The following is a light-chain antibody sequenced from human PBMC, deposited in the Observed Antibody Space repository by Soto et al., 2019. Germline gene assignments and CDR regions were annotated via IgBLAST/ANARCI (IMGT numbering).Light chain of an antibody. Sequence: DLPMTQSPSSLSASVGDRVTITCRASQGIGNDAGWYQQKPGKPPKRLIYATSILQSGIPSRFSGGGSGTEFTLTISNLQPEDFATYYCVQHNSYPRTFGQGTRVEMK. J-gene: IGKJ1*01. CDR3: VQHNSYPRT. V-gene: IGKV1-17*02. CDR1: QGIGND. CDR2: ATS.